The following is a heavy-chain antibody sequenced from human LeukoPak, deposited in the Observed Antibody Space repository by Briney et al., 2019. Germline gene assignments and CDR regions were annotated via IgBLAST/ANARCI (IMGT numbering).Heavy chain of an antibody. CDR2: IYYSGST. V-gene: IGHV4-30-4*01. J-gene: IGHJ4*02. CDR3: ARVGLDSMLDY. CDR1: GGSISSGDYY. Sequence: SETLSLTCTVSGGSISSGDYYWSWIRQPPGKGLEWIGYIYYSGSTYYNPSLKSRVTISVDTSKSQFSLKLSSVTAADTAVYYCARVGLDSMLDYWGQGTLVTVSS. D-gene: IGHD2-2*03.